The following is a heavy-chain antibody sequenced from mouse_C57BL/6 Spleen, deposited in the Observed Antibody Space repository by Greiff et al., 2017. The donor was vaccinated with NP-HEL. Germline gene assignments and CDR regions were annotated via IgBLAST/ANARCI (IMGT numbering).Heavy chain of an antibody. Sequence: EVKLVESGGDLVKPGGSLKLSCAASGFTFSSYGMSWVRQTPDKRLEWVATISSGGSYTYYPDSVKGRFTISRDNAKNTLYLQMSSLKSEDTAMYYCARHRYYGSTSYYAMDYWGQGTSVTVSS. J-gene: IGHJ4*01. CDR2: ISSGGSYT. D-gene: IGHD1-1*01. CDR1: GFTFSSYG. V-gene: IGHV5-6*01. CDR3: ARHRYYGSTSYYAMDY.